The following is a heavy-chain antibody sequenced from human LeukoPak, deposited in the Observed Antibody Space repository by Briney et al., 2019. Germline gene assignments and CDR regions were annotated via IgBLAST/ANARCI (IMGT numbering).Heavy chain of an antibody. V-gene: IGHV1-18*01. J-gene: IGHJ4*02. D-gene: IGHD1-7*01. CDR1: GYTFTSYG. CDR3: ARDLIILNWNSHPLDY. Sequence: VASVKVSCKASGYTFTSYGISWVRQAPGQGLEWMGWISAYNGNTNYAQKLQGRVTMTTDTSTSTAYMELRSLRSDDTAVYYCARDLIILNWNSHPLDYWGQGTLVTVSS. CDR2: ISAYNGNT.